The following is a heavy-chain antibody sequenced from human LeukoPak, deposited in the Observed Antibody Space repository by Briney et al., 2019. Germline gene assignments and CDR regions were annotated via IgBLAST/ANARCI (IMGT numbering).Heavy chain of an antibody. CDR1: GFTFSSYW. D-gene: IGHD3-22*01. Sequence: GGSLRLSCAASGFTFSSYWMSWVRQAPGKGLEWVATIKQDGSERYYVDSVKGRFTISRDNAQNSLSLQMNSLRAEDTAVYYCARDHHRRLYDSQARDTFDIWGQGTMVTVSS. V-gene: IGHV3-7*01. J-gene: IGHJ3*02. CDR3: ARDHHRRLYDSQARDTFDI. CDR2: IKQDGSER.